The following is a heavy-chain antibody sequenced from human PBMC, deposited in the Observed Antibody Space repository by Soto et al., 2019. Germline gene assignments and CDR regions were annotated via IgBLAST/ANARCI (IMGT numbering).Heavy chain of an antibody. Sequence: QVQLQESGPGLVRPSQTLSLTCTVSGGSISSGGYYWSWIRQHPGKGLGWIGYIYYGGGTYYNPSLKSRVTISLDTSKNQFSLKLSSVTAADTAVYYCASGPEWSRVDYWGQGTLVTVSS. CDR3: ASGPEWSRVDY. V-gene: IGHV4-31*03. D-gene: IGHD3-3*01. J-gene: IGHJ4*02. CDR1: GGSISSGGYY. CDR2: IYYGGGT.